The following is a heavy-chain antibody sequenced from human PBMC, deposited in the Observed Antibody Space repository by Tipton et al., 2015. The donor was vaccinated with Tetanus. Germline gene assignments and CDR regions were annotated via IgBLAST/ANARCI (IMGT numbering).Heavy chain of an antibody. V-gene: IGHV3-21*01. CDR1: GFTFSNYK. Sequence: SLRLSCEVSGFTFSNYKMNWVRQAPGRGLEWVSSISSTSRYIYYADSVKGRFTISRDNAKSSLFLQMNSLRDDDTAVYYCVSGSALDYWGQGILVAVSS. J-gene: IGHJ4*02. D-gene: IGHD6-25*01. CDR3: VSGSALDY. CDR2: ISSTSRYI.